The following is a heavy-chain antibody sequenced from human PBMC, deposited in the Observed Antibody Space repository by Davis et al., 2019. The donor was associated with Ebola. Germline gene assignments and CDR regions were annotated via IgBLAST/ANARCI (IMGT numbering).Heavy chain of an antibody. Sequence: SETLSLTCAVYGGSFSGYYWSWIRQPPGKGLEWIGEINHSGSTNYNPSLKSRVTISVDTSKHQFSLKLSSVTASDTAVYYCSRHVVGRVAGGSIDPWGQGILVTVSS. CDR1: GGSFSGYY. CDR2: INHSGST. CDR3: SRHVVGRVAGGSIDP. J-gene: IGHJ5*02. V-gene: IGHV4-34*01. D-gene: IGHD1-26*01.